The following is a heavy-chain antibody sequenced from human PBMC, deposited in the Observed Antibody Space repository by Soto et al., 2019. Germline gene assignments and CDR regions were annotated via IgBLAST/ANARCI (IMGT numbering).Heavy chain of an antibody. V-gene: IGHV1-18*01. CDR1: GYTFTSYG. Sequence: GDSVKVSCKASGYTFTSYGISWVRQAPGQGLEWMGWISAYNGNTNYAQKLQGRVTMTTDTSTSTAYMELRSLRSDDTAVYYCARVKGSGYHNWFDPWGQGTLVTVSS. CDR2: ISAYNGNT. J-gene: IGHJ5*02. CDR3: ARVKGSGYHNWFDP. D-gene: IGHD3-22*01.